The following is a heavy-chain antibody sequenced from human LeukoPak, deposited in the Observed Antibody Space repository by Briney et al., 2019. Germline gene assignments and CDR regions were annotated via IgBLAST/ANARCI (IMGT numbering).Heavy chain of an antibody. CDR2: INHSGST. D-gene: IGHD2-2*01. J-gene: IGHJ4*02. CDR1: GGSFSGYY. Sequence: SETLSLTCAVYGGSFSGYYWSWIRQPPGKGLEWIGEINHSGSTNYNPSLKSRVTISVETSKNQFSLKLSSVTAADTAVYYCARGLADCSSTSCYVDYWGQGTLVTVSS. V-gene: IGHV4-34*01. CDR3: ARGLADCSSTSCYVDY.